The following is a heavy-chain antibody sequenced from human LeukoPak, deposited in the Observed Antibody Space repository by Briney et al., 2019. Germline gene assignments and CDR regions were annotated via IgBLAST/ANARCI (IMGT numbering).Heavy chain of an antibody. D-gene: IGHD2-2*01. J-gene: IGHJ4*02. CDR2: IYHSGKT. CDR1: GYSITSGWY. V-gene: IGHV4-38-2*01. CDR3: ASQPPAHDY. Sequence: SETLSLTCAVSGYSITSGWYWSWIRQPPGKGLEWIGNIYHSGKTSYKSSLKGRLTISVDTSRNQFSLRLNSVTAADAAVYYCASQPPAHDYWGQGTLVTVSS.